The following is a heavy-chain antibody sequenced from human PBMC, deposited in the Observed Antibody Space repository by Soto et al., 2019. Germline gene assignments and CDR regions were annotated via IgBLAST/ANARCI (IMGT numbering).Heavy chain of an antibody. CDR2: ISAYNGNT. J-gene: IGHJ6*02. CDR1: GYTFTSYG. Sequence: QVQLVQSGAEVKKPGASVKVSCKASGYTFTSYGISWVRQAPGQGLEWMGWISAYNGNTNYAQKLQGRVTMTTDTSPSTAYMELRSLRSDDTAVYYCATQGYCTNGVCDYYYYGMDVWGQGTTVTVSS. CDR3: ATQGYCTNGVCDYYYYGMDV. D-gene: IGHD2-8*01. V-gene: IGHV1-18*01.